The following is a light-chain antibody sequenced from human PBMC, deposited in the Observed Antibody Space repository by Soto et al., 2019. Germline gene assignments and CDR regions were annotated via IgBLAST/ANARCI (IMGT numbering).Light chain of an antibody. Sequence: DIQMTQSPSTLSGSAGDRVTITCRASQSISSWLAWYQQKPGKAPKLLIYDASTLESGVPSRFSGSGSGTEFTLTISSLQPDDFAAYYCQQYNSYVWTFGQGTKVDIK. CDR1: QSISSW. CDR2: DAS. J-gene: IGKJ1*01. V-gene: IGKV1-5*01. CDR3: QQYNSYVWT.